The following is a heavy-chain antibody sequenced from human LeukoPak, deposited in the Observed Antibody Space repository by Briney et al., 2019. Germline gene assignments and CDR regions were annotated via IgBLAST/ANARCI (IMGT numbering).Heavy chain of an antibody. Sequence: PSETLSLACAVYGGSFSGYYWTWIRQPPGKGLEWIGEINHSGSTNYNPSLKSRVTISVDTSKNQFSLKLSSVTAADTAVYYCARRSYNSPFRYWGQGTLVTVSS. V-gene: IGHV4-34*01. J-gene: IGHJ4*02. D-gene: IGHD5-24*01. CDR1: GGSFSGYY. CDR3: ARRSYNSPFRY. CDR2: INHSGST.